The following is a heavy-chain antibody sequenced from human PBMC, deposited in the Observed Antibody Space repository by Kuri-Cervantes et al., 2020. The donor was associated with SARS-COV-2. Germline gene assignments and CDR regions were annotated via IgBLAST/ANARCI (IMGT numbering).Heavy chain of an antibody. CDR1: GFTFSSYA. J-gene: IGHJ4*02. CDR2: ISVSGGNT. Sequence: GESLKISCAASGFTFSSYAMTWVRQAPGKGLEWVSSISVSGGNTYYADSVKGRFTISRDNSRNTLYLQMNSLSAEDTAVYYCAKDLAVAGSEDDSWGQGTLVTVSS. D-gene: IGHD6-19*01. CDR3: AKDLAVAGSEDDS. V-gene: IGHV3-23*01.